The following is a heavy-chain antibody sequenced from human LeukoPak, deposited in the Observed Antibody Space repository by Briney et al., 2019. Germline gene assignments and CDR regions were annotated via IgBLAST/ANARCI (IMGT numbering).Heavy chain of an antibody. CDR3: AREGYCSGGSCYLYYGMDV. J-gene: IGHJ6*02. CDR1: GGTFSSYA. V-gene: IGHV1-69*04. D-gene: IGHD2-15*01. Sequence: SVKVSCKASGGTFSSYAISWVRQAPGQGLEWMGRVIPILGIANYAQKFQGRVTITADKSTSTAYMELSSLRSEDTAVYYCAREGYCSGGSCYLYYGMDVWGQGTTVTVSS. CDR2: VIPILGIA.